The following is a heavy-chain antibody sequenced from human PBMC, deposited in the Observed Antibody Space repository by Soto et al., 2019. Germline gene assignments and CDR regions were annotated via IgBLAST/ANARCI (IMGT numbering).Heavy chain of an antibody. J-gene: IGHJ5*02. Sequence: EVQLVESGGGLVQPGRSLRLSCAASGFTFEDYAMHWVRQAPGKGLEWVSGISWHSGNIGYAESVKGRFTISRDNAKNSLYLQMNRLRTEDTAFYYCAKEPSLGWVPHNWFDPWGQGTLVTVSS. V-gene: IGHV3-9*01. CDR2: ISWHSGNI. D-gene: IGHD3-3*01. CDR3: AKEPSLGWVPHNWFDP. CDR1: GFTFEDYA.